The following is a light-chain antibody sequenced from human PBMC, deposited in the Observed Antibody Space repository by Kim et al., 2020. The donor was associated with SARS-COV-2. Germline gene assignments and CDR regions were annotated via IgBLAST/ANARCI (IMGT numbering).Light chain of an antibody. V-gene: IGLV2-14*03. J-gene: IGLJ2*01. CDR2: DVS. CDR3: SSYTSSSTPGV. CDR1: SSDVGGYNY. Sequence: LTQPASVSGSPGQSITISCTGTSSDVGGYNYVSWYQQHPGKAPKLMIYDVSNRPSGVSNRFSGSKSGNTASLTISGLQAEDEADYYCSSYTSSSTPGVFGGGTQLTVL.